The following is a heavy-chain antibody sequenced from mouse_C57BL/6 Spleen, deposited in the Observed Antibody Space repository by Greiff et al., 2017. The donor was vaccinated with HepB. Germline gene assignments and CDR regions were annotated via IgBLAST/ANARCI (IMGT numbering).Heavy chain of an antibody. CDR2: ISSGGSYT. J-gene: IGHJ3*01. V-gene: IGHV5-6*01. Sequence: EVHLVESGGDLVKPGGSLKLSCAASGFTFSSYGMSWVRQTPDKRLEWVATISSGGSYTYYPDSVKGRFTISRDNAKNTLYLQMSSRKSADTAMYYCAREFADWGQGTLVTVSA. CDR1: GFTFSSYG. CDR3: AREFAD.